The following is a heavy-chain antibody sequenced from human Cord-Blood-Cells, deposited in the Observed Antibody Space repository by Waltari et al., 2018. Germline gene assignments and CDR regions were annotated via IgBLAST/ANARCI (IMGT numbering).Heavy chain of an antibody. CDR3: ARRAFYYYDSSGYYY. V-gene: IGHV4-34*01. J-gene: IGHJ4*02. CDR2: INHTAST. D-gene: IGHD3-22*01. CDR1: GGSFRGYY. Sequence: QVKLQQRGAGLLKRSETLSLPCAVYGGSFRGYYWSWIRQPPGKWLEWIGEINHTASTNYNPSLKSRVTISVDTSKNQFSLKLSSVTAADTAVYYCARRAFYYYDSSGYYYWGQGTLVTVSS.